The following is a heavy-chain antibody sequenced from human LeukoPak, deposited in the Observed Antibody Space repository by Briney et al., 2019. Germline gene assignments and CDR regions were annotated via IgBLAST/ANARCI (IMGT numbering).Heavy chain of an antibody. J-gene: IGHJ4*02. CDR1: GYTFTGYY. CDR2: INPNSGDT. V-gene: IGHV1-2*02. D-gene: IGHD2-2*01. Sequence: ASVKVSCKASGYTFTGYYMHWVRQAPGQGLEWMGWINPNSGDTNYAQRFQGRVTMTTDTSISTAYMDLSRLRSDDTAVYYCARDSGYCSSTGCYYFDYWGQGTLVTVSS. CDR3: ARDSGYCSSTGCYYFDY.